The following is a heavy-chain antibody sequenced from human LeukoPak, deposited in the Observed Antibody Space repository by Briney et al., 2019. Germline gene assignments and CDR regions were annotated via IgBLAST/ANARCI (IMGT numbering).Heavy chain of an antibody. D-gene: IGHD3-22*01. V-gene: IGHV1-18*01. J-gene: IGHJ5*02. CDR3: ARDYYDSSGRNWFDP. Sequence: EASVKASCKASGYTFTSYGTSWVRQAPGQGLEWMGWISAYNGNTNYAQKLQGRVTMTTDTSTSTAYMELRSLRSDDTAVYYCARDYYDSSGRNWFDPWGQGTLVTVSS. CDR2: ISAYNGNT. CDR1: GYTFTSYG.